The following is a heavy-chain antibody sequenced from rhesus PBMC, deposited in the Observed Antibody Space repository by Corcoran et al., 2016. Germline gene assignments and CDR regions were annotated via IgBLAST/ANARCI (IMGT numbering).Heavy chain of an antibody. CDR1: GGSISGGYG. CDR2: IFDSMGST. CDR3: ARLSSYYFDY. V-gene: IGHV4S7*01. J-gene: IGHJ4*01. Sequence: QVQLQESGPGLVKPSETLSLTCAVSGGSISGGYGWSWIRQPPGKGLEWIGHIFDSMGSTYYNPSLKSRVTMSRDTAKNQFALKLSSVTAADTAVYYCARLSSYYFDYWGQGGLVTVSS.